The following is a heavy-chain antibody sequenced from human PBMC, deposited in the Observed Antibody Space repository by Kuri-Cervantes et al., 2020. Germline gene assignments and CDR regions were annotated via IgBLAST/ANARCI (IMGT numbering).Heavy chain of an antibody. CDR2: IIPIFGTA. CDR3: ARARTPPYYFDY. J-gene: IGHJ4*02. CDR1: GGTFSSYA. V-gene: IGHV1-69*05. Sequence: SVKVSCKASGGTFSSYAISWVRQAPRQGLEWMGGIIPIFGTANYAQKFQGRVTMTTDTSTSTAYMELRSLRSDDTAVYYCARARTPPYYFDYRGQGTLVTVSS.